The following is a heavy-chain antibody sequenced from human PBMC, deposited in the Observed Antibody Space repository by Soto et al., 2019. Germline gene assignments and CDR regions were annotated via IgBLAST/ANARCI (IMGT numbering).Heavy chain of an antibody. CDR1: GGSISSSSYY. CDR3: ASLYGSGSYSFDY. D-gene: IGHD3-10*01. J-gene: IGHJ4*02. Sequence: PSETLSLTCTVSGGSISSSSYYWGWIRQPPGKGLEWIGSIYYSGSTYYNPSLKSRVTISVDTSKNQFSLKQSSVTAADTAVYYCASLYGSGSYSFDYWGQGTLVTVSS. CDR2: IYYSGST. V-gene: IGHV4-39*01.